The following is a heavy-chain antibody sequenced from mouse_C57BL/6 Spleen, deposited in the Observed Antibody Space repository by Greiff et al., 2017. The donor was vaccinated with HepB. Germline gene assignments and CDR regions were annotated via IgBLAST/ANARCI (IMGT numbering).Heavy chain of an antibody. J-gene: IGHJ3*01. CDR2: ISSGGDYI. CDR1: GFTFSSYA. CDR3: TLYDYDAWFAY. V-gene: IGHV5-9-1*02. D-gene: IGHD2-4*01. Sequence: DVMLVESGEGLVKPGGSLKLSCAASGFTFSSYAMSWVRQTPEKRLEWVAYISSGGDYIYYADTVKGRFTISRDNARNTLYLQMSSLKSEDTAMYYCTLYDYDAWFAYWGQGTLVTVSA.